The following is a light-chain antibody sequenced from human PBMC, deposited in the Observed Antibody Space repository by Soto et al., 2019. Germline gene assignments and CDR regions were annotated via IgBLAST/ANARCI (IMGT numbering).Light chain of an antibody. Sequence: DIVLTQSPGTLSLSPGERATLSCRASQSVATNHLAWYQQRPGQAPRLLIYGTSSRAAGIPDRFSASGSGTDFTLTISRLAPEDSAVYYCQQYDRSPYIFGQGTKLEIK. CDR1: QSVATNH. V-gene: IGKV3-20*01. CDR2: GTS. J-gene: IGKJ2*01. CDR3: QQYDRSPYI.